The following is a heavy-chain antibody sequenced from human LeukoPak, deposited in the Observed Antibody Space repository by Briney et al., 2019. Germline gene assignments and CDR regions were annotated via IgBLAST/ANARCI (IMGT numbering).Heavy chain of an antibody. CDR1: GGSFSGYY. Sequence: PSETLSLTCAVYGGSFSGYYWSWIRQPPGKGLEWIGEINHSGSTNYNPSLKSRVTISVDTSKNQFSLKLSAVTAADTAVYYWARGAYCSSTSCDGHYYYYMDVWGKGTTVTVSS. CDR2: INHSGST. D-gene: IGHD2-2*01. CDR3: ARGAYCSSTSCDGHYYYYMDV. V-gene: IGHV4-34*01. J-gene: IGHJ6*03.